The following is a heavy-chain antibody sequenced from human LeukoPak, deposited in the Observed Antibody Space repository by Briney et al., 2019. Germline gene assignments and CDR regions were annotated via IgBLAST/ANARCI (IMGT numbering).Heavy chain of an antibody. CDR1: GFTFSSYA. V-gene: IGHV3-30-3*01. CDR2: ISYDGSNK. CDR3: ARDPDFSGWGYFDY. Sequence: PGRSLRLSCAASGFTFSSYAMHWVRQAPGKGLEWVAVISYDGSNKYYADSVKGRFTISRDNSKNTLYLQVNSLRAEDTAVYYCARDPDFSGWGYFDYWGQGTLVTVSS. D-gene: IGHD6-19*01. J-gene: IGHJ4*02.